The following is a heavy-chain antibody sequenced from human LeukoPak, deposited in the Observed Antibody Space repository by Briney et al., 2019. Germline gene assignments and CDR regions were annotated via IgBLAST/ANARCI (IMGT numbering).Heavy chain of an antibody. CDR2: ISSTSSAI. J-gene: IGHJ4*02. V-gene: IGHV3-48*04. D-gene: IGHD3-22*01. Sequence: GGSLRLSCAASGFTFSSYSMNWVRQAPGKGLEWLSYISSTSSAIYYADSLKGRFTISRDNAKNSVYLQMNSLRAEDTAVYYCARVWSSGYTKDYWGQGTLVTVSS. CDR1: GFTFSSYS. CDR3: ARVWSSGYTKDY.